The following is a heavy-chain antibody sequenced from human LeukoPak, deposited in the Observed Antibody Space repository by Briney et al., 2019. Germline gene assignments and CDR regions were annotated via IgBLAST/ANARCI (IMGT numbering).Heavy chain of an antibody. CDR2: IYYSGST. J-gene: IGHJ4*02. CDR1: GGSISSYY. Sequence: SETLSLSCTVSGGSISSYYWSWIRQPPGKGLEWIGYIYYSGSTNYNPSLKSRVTISVDTSKNQFSLKLSSVTAADTAVYYCARLRGNTVVMVWGQGTLVTVSS. CDR3: ARLRGNTVVMV. V-gene: IGHV4-59*01. D-gene: IGHD2-21*01.